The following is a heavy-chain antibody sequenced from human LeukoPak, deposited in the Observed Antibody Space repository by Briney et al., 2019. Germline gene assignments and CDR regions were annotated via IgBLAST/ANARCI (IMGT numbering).Heavy chain of an antibody. CDR3: ARLMAVAGYNWFDP. CDR1: GYSFTNYW. Sequence: GESPKISCKGSGYSFTNYWIGWVRQMPGKGLEWMGIIYPGDSDTRYSPSFQGQDTISADKSISTAYLQWSSLKASDTAMYYCARLMAVAGYNWFDPWGQGTLVTVSS. J-gene: IGHJ5*02. V-gene: IGHV5-51*01. D-gene: IGHD6-19*01. CDR2: IYPGDSDT.